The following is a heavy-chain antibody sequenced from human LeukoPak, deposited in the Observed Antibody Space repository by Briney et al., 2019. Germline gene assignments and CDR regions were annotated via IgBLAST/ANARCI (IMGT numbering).Heavy chain of an antibody. D-gene: IGHD5-12*01. Sequence: GASVKVSCKASGYTFTSYDINWVRQATGQGLEWMGWMNPNSGNTGYAQKFQGRVTITRNTSISTAYMELSSLRSEDTAVYYCARGGRLRFPMVLWGQGTLVTVSS. CDR1: GYTFTSYD. V-gene: IGHV1-8*03. J-gene: IGHJ4*02. CDR3: ARGGRLRFPMVL. CDR2: MNPNSGNT.